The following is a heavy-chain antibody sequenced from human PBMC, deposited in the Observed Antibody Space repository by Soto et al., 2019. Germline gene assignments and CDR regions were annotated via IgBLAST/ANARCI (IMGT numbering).Heavy chain of an antibody. D-gene: IGHD4-4*01. CDR3: ARSYSNLFDY. CDR1: GGSISSDDYY. Sequence: QVQLQESGPRLVKPSQTLSLTCTVSGGSISSDDYYWSWIRQHPGKGLEWIGYVFYSGTTYYSPSLNSRVTISVDTSKNKFSLRLSSVTAADTAVYYCARSYSNLFDYWGQGTLVTVSP. V-gene: IGHV4-31*03. CDR2: VFYSGTT. J-gene: IGHJ4*02.